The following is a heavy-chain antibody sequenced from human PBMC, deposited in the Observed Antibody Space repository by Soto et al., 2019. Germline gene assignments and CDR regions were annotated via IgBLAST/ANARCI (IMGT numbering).Heavy chain of an antibody. Sequence: XATLSLTFTVSGGSISTYDWSWIRQPPGKGLEWIGYIHYSGSTNHNPSLKSRVTISMDTSKTQFSLKLRSVTAADTAVYYCARDQLGYCTTTSCYYGMEVWGQGTTVTVSS. V-gene: IGHV4-59*01. D-gene: IGHD2-2*01. J-gene: IGHJ6*02. CDR2: IHYSGST. CDR3: ARDQLGYCTTTSCYYGMEV. CDR1: GGSISTYD.